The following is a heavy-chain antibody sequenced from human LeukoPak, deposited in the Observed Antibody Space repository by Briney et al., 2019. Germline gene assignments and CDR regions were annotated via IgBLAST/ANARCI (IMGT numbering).Heavy chain of an antibody. D-gene: IGHD1-20*01. CDR2: IWYDRSKK. J-gene: IGHJ4*02. Sequence: GGPLGLSLPGSGFRFSHFAMHGVGQAPAKGLEGVQVIWYDRSKKFYADSVEGRFTISSDNSKNTLFLQMNSLRDEDTAVYYCAKGDNYKPLYFDNWGQGSLVTVTA. CDR3: AKGDNYKPLYFDN. CDR1: GFRFSHFA. V-gene: IGHV3-33*06.